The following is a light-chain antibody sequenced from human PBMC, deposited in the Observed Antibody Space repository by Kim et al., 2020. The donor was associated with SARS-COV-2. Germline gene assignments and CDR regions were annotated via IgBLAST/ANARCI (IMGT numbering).Light chain of an antibody. CDR3: HVWDRSSDHYV. Sequence: SYELTQPPSVSVAPGKTARITCGGTNIGSKSVNWYQRRPGQAPVVVIYDDSDRPSGITERFSGSNSGNTATLTISRVEAEDEADYYCHVWDRSSDHYVFGTETQLTVL. V-gene: IGLV3-21*04. CDR1: NIGSKS. CDR2: DDS. J-gene: IGLJ1*01.